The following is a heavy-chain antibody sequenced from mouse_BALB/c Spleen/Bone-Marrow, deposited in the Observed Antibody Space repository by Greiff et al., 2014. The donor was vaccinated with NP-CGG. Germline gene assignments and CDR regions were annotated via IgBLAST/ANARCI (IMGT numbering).Heavy chain of an antibody. CDR3: ARLEGNYGSTFAY. Sequence: QVQLQQSGAELVRPGASVKLSCKASGYPFTSYWMNWVKQRPAHGLEWIGMIHPSDTETRLNQRFKDKATLTVDKSSSTAYMQLNSPTSEDSAVYYCARLEGNYGSTFAYWGQGTLVTVSA. D-gene: IGHD1-1*01. V-gene: IGHV1-61*01. CDR1: GYPFTSYW. CDR2: IHPSDTET. J-gene: IGHJ3*01.